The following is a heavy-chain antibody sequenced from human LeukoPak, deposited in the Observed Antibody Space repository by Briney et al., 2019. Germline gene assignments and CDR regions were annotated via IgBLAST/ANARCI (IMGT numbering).Heavy chain of an antibody. CDR3: ARSYVPFAFDI. CDR1: GGTFSSYT. V-gene: IGHV1-69*02. Sequence: SVKVSCKASGGTFSSYTISWVRHAPGQGLEWMGRIIPILGIANYAQKFQGRVTITADKSTSTAYMELSSLRSEDKAVYYCARSYVPFAFDIWGQGTMVTVSS. J-gene: IGHJ3*02. CDR2: IIPILGIA. D-gene: IGHD1-26*01.